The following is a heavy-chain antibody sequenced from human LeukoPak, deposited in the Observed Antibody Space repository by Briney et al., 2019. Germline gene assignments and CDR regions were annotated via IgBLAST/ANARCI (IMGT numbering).Heavy chain of an antibody. CDR1: GGSISSGSYY. D-gene: IGHD4-11*01. V-gene: IGHV4-61*10. CDR2: IYYSGST. Sequence: PSETLSLTCTVSGGSISSGSYYWSWIRQPAGKGLEWIGYIYYSGSTNHNPSLKSRVTISVDTSKNQFSLKLSSLTAADTAVYYCARVPDSNYPYYFDYWGQGTLVTVSS. J-gene: IGHJ4*02. CDR3: ARVPDSNYPYYFDY.